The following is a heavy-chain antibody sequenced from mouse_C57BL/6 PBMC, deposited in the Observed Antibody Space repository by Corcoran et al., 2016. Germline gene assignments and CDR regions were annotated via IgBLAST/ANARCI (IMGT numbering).Heavy chain of an antibody. CDR2: IYPGSGNT. Sequence: QVLLKQSGAELVRRGASVKLSGKASCYTFTDYYINWVKQRPGQGLEWIARIYPGSGNTYYNEKFKGKATLTAEKSSSTAYMQLSSLTSEDSAVYFCARETGYYYAMDYWGQGTSVTVSS. D-gene: IGHD4-1*01. CDR1: CYTFTDYY. V-gene: IGHV1-76*01. CDR3: ARETGYYYAMDY. J-gene: IGHJ4*01.